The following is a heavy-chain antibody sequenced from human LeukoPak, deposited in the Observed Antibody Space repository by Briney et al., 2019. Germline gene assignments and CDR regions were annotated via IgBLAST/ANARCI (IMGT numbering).Heavy chain of an antibody. CDR1: GFTFDDYA. D-gene: IGHD1/OR15-1a*01. CDR3: AKEMSFGSSNVEQSYGMDV. J-gene: IGHJ6*02. CDR2: ITWNSGSI. Sequence: GRSLRLSCVASGFTFDDYAMHWVRQAPGKGLDWVSGITWNSGSIGYADSVKGRFTISRDNAKNSLYLQMNSLRAEDTALYYCAKEMSFGSSNVEQSYGMDVWGQGTTAIVSS. V-gene: IGHV3-9*01.